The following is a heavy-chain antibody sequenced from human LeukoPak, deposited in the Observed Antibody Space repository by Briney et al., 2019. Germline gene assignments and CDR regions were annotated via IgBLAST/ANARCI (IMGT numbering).Heavy chain of an antibody. CDR3: ARDAINKAFDP. CDR1: GYTFSDFF. Sequence: ASVKVSCRDSGYTFSDFFLHWVRQAPGQKLEWMGWIKPDSGVTDYAQKFQGRVTMSRDTSINTAYMELTRVTFDDTAVYYCARDAINKAFDPWGQGTLVTVSS. J-gene: IGHJ5*02. D-gene: IGHD2-2*01. CDR2: IKPDSGVT. V-gene: IGHV1-2*02.